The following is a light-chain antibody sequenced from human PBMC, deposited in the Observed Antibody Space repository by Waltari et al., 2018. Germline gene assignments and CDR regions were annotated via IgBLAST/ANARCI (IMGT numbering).Light chain of an antibody. CDR2: ENN. CDR3: GTWDSSLSFWV. J-gene: IGLJ3*02. Sequence: QSVFTQPPSVSAAPGHKVTISCSGTSPNIGHNYVSWYQQLPGTAPKLLIYENNKRPSGIPDRFSGSKSGTSATLGITGLQTGDEADYYCGTWDSSLSFWVFGGGTKLTVL. CDR1: SPNIGHNY. V-gene: IGLV1-51*02.